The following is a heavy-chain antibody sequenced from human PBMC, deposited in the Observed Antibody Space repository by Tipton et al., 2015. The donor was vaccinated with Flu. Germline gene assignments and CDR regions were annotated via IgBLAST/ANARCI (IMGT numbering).Heavy chain of an antibody. V-gene: IGHV1-8*01. Sequence: QSGAEVKKPGASVKVSCKASGYTFTSYDINWVRQATGQGLEWMGWMNPNSGNTGYAQKFQGRVTMTRNTSISTAYMELSSLRSEDTAVYYCARGREDYVWGSYRPFDYWGQGTLVTVSS. CDR2: MNPNSGNT. D-gene: IGHD3-16*02. CDR3: ARGREDYVWGSYRPFDY. J-gene: IGHJ4*02. CDR1: GYTFTSYD.